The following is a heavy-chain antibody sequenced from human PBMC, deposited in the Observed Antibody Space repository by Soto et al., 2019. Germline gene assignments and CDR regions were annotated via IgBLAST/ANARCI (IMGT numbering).Heavy chain of an antibody. Sequence: PGGSLRLSCVASGLTVSHNYVAWVRQAPGKGLEWVSALYDLDGTYYADSVKGRFTTSSDSSRTTVYLQMNSLRPDDTAVYSCATWHLQEHAYDIWGQGTTVTVSS. V-gene: IGHV3-53*01. CDR2: LYDLDGT. CDR3: ATWHLQEHAYDI. CDR1: GLTVSHNY. J-gene: IGHJ3*02. D-gene: IGHD1-1*01.